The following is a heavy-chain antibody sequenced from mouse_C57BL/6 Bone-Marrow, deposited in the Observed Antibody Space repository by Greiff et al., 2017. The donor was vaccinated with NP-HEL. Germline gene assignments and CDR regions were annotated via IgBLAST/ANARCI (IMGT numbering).Heavy chain of an antibody. J-gene: IGHJ3*01. D-gene: IGHD1-1*01. V-gene: IGHV1-80*01. CDR2: IYTGDGDT. CDR1: GYAFSRYC. CDR3: AIHYYGSSPFAY. Sequence: VQVVESGAELVKPGASVKISCTASGYAFSRYCMNWVKQRPGKGLEWIVQIYTGDGDTHYNGNFKGKATLTADKSSSTAYMHLSSLTSEDSAVYFCAIHYYGSSPFAYWGQGTLVTVSA.